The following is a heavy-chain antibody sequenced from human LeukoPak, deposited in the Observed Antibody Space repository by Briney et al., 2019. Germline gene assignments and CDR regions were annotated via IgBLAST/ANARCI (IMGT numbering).Heavy chain of an antibody. CDR3: ARQDDVHCYYYYMDV. CDR1: GFTFSSYS. V-gene: IGHV3-21*01. CDR2: ISSSSSYI. D-gene: IGHD2-15*01. Sequence: PGGSLRLSCAASGFTFSSYSMNWVRQAPGKGLEWVSSISSSSSYIYYADSVKGRFTISRDNAKNSLYLQMNSLRAEDTAVYYCARQDDVHCYYYYMDVWGKGTTVTVSS. J-gene: IGHJ6*03.